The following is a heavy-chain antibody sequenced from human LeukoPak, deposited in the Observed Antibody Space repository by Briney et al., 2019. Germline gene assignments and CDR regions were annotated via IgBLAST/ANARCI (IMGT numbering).Heavy chain of an antibody. CDR2: IIPIFGTA. Sequence: SVKVSCKASGYTFTGYYMHWVRQAPGQGLEWMGGIIPIFGTANYAQKFQGRVTITADESTSTAYMELSSLRSEDTAVYYCARGRTKPTVTTFDYWGQGTLVTVSS. J-gene: IGHJ4*02. V-gene: IGHV1-69*13. D-gene: IGHD4-17*01. CDR3: ARGRTKPTVTTFDY. CDR1: GYTFTGYY.